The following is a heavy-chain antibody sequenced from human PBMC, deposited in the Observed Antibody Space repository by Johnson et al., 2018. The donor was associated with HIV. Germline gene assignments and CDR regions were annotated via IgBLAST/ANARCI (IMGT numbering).Heavy chain of an antibody. D-gene: IGHD1-26*01. CDR2: IRSSSSPI. CDR1: GFTFSDYY. Sequence: QVQLVESGGGLVKPGGSLRLSCAASGFTFSDYYMSWIRQAPGKGPEWVSYIRSSSSPIYYADSVKGRFTIPRDNAKNSLYLQMNSLRAEDTAVYYCARVRWEVHSVDAFDIWGQGTMVTVSS. CDR3: ARVRWEVHSVDAFDI. J-gene: IGHJ3*02. V-gene: IGHV3-11*04.